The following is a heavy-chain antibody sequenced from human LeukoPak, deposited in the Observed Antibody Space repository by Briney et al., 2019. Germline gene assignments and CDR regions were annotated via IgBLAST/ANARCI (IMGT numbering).Heavy chain of an antibody. CDR3: AREGEHYVGVEYYYYGMDV. CDR1: GFTVNNNY. Sequence: GSLRLSCAASGFTVNNNYMSWVRQAPGKGLEWVSVIYSGGSTYYADSVKGRFTISRDNSKNTVYLQMISLRAEDTAVYYCAREGEHYVGVEYYYYGMDVWGQGTTVTVSS. J-gene: IGHJ6*02. CDR2: IYSGGST. D-gene: IGHD1-26*01. V-gene: IGHV3-66*01.